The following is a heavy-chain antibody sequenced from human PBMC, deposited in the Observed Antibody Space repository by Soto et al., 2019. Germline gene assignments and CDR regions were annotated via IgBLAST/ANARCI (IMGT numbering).Heavy chain of an antibody. CDR2: IYYSGST. CDR1: GGSISSYY. CDR3: AGGVAISSGYDGVRYYYYMDV. Sequence: SETLSLTCTVSGGSISSYYWSWIRQPPGKGLEWIGYIYYSGSTNYNPSLKSRVTISVDTSKNQFSLKLSSVTAADTAVYYCAGGVAISSGYDGVRYYYYMDVWGKGTTVTVSS. V-gene: IGHV4-59*01. J-gene: IGHJ6*03. D-gene: IGHD5-12*01.